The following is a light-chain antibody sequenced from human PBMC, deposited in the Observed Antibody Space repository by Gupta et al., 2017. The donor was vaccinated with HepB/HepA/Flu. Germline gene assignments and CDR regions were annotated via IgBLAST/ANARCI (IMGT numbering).Light chain of an antibody. Sequence: DIVMTQTPLSSPVTLGQPASISCRSSQSLLHSNGKTYLRWLRQRPGQPPRLLIYRVSTRFSGVPDRFSGSGAGTDFTLKISRVETEDVGVYYCMQATQFPYTFGQGTKLEI. CDR2: RVS. CDR1: QSLLHSNGKTY. J-gene: IGKJ2*01. V-gene: IGKV2-24*01. CDR3: MQATQFPYT.